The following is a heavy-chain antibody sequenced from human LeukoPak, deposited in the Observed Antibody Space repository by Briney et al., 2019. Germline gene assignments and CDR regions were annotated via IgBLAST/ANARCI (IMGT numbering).Heavy chain of an antibody. D-gene: IGHD6-13*01. V-gene: IGHV4-39*07. CDR2: IYYSGST. CDR3: ARDRFIAAAAFDY. J-gene: IGHJ4*02. CDR1: GGSISSSSYY. Sequence: SETLSLTCTVSGGSISSSSYYWGWIRQPPGKGLEWIGSIYYSGSTYYNPSLKSRVTISVDTSKNQVSLKLSSVTAADTAVYYCARDRFIAAAAFDYWGQGTLVTVSS.